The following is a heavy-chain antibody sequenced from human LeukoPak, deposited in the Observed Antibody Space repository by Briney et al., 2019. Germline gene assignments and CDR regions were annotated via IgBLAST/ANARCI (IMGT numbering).Heavy chain of an antibody. CDR2: INPNSDGT. CDR3: ARVQNIYYYHLDY. Sequence: GASVKVSCKAPGYTFTAHYIHWVRQAPGQGLEWMGWINPNSDGTEYAQKFQGRVTITRDTSVSTAYMEVSSLRSDDTAVYYCARVQNIYYYHLDYRGQGTLVTVSS. CDR1: GYTFTAHY. J-gene: IGHJ4*02. V-gene: IGHV1-2*02. D-gene: IGHD2/OR15-2a*01.